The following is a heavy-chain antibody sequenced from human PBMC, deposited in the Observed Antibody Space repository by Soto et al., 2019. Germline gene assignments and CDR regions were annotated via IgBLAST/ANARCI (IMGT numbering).Heavy chain of an antibody. V-gene: IGHV3-23*01. J-gene: IGHJ3*02. CDR1: GFTFGRYA. Sequence: EVRLLESGGGLVQPGGSLRLSCAASGFTFGRYAMTWVRQAPGKGLEWVSSLSGNGGSTYYADSVKGLFTVSREHAKHMLHLQLYRLRAEDTGVYYCAKDARILDYDFWSGGNDAFDIWGQGTMVTVSS. CDR2: LSGNGGST. D-gene: IGHD3-3*01. CDR3: AKDARILDYDFWSGGNDAFDI.